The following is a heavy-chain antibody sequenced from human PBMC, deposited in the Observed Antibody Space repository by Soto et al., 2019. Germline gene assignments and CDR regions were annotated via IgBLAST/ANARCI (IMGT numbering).Heavy chain of an antibody. J-gene: IGHJ6*02. CDR2: IIPIFGTA. Sequence: GASVKVSCKASGGTFSSYAISWVRQAPGQGLEWMGGIIPIFGTANCAQKFQGRVTITADESTSTAYMELSSLRSEDTAVYYCARPRLGIAALYGMDVWGQGTTVTVSS. CDR1: GGTFSSYA. CDR3: ARPRLGIAALYGMDV. V-gene: IGHV1-69*13. D-gene: IGHD6-13*01.